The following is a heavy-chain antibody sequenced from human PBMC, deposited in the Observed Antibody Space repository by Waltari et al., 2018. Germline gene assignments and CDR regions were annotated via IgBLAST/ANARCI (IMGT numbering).Heavy chain of an antibody. D-gene: IGHD4-4*01. CDR2: VDPADSET. V-gene: IGHV1-69-2*01. J-gene: IGHJ5*02. Sequence: VQLVQSGAEVKKPGATVQISCQASGYTFTDSYIHWVQQAPGEGLEWMGRVDPADSETIYAEKFQGRVTITADTSTDTAYMELSSLRSEDTAVYYCATVLTTVPTYWFDPWGQGTLVTVSS. CDR3: ATVLTTVPTYWFDP. CDR1: GYTFTDSY.